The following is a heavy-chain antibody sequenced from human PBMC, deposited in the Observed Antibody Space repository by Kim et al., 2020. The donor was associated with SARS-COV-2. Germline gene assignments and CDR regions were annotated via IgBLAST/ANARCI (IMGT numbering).Heavy chain of an antibody. Sequence: SETLSLTCTVSGGSIFSTFYYWGWIRQPPGKGLEWIGSIFYNGNTYYNPSLKSLVTISMDTSKNQFSLKMSAVTAADTGVYYCARGGEAYTSGGMDVWGQGTTVTVPS. V-gene: IGHV4-39*01. CDR1: GGSIFSTFYY. CDR3: ARGGEAYTSGGMDV. J-gene: IGHJ6*02. CDR2: IFYNGNT. D-gene: IGHD3-16*01.